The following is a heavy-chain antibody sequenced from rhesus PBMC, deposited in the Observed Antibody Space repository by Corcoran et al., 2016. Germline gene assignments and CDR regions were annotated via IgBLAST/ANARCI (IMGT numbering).Heavy chain of an antibody. J-gene: IGHJ5-1*01. CDR2: ISGGSEST. CDR3: ASGAGGNRFDV. Sequence: QVQLQESGPGLVKPSETLSLTCAVSGGSFSGDYWGWIGQPPGKGLEWIGNISGGSESTDHHPPLKSRVTISTVTSKNPFSLKLPSVTAADTAVYYCASGAGGNRFDVWGPGVLVTVSS. D-gene: IGHD3-9*01. CDR1: GGSFSGDY. V-gene: IGHV4-165*01.